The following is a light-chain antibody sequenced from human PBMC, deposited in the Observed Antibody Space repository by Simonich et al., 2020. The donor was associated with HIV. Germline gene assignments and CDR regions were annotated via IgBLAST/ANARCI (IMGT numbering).Light chain of an antibody. CDR2: WAS. CDR1: QSVLYSSNNKNY. CDR3: QQYYSTPLT. V-gene: IGKV4-1*01. J-gene: IGKJ4*01. Sequence: DIVMTQSPDSLVVSRGERATINCKSSQSVLYSSNNKNYLAWYQKKPGQPPKLLIYWASTREFGVPDRFSGSGSGTDFTLTISSLQAEDVAVYYCQQYYSTPLTFGGGTKVEIK.